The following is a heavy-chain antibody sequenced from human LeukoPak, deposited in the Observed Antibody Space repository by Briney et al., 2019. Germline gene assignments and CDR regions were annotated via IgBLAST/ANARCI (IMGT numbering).Heavy chain of an antibody. CDR1: GLTFSSYG. Sequence: GGSLRLSCAASGLTFSSYGMHWVRQAPGKGLEWVAFIRYDGSNKYYADSVKGRFTISRDNSKNTLYLQMNSLRAEDTAVYYCAKDRITYYYDSSGYYYGYYMDVWGKGTTVTISS. CDR3: AKDRITYYYDSSGYYYGYYMDV. D-gene: IGHD3-22*01. V-gene: IGHV3-30*02. J-gene: IGHJ6*03. CDR2: IRYDGSNK.